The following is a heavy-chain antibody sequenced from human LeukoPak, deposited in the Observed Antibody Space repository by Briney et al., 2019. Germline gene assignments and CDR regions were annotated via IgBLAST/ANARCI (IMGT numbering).Heavy chain of an antibody. CDR2: IKTKTDGGTT. J-gene: IGHJ4*02. CDR1: GFIFSNVW. D-gene: IGHD6-6*01. Sequence: GGSLRLSCAPSGFIFSNVWMSWVRQAPGKGREWVGRIKTKTDGGTTDYAAPVKGRFTISRDDSKNTLYLQVNSLKTEDTAVYYCTTEKGYSSSLTFDVWGQGTLVTVSS. V-gene: IGHV3-15*01. CDR3: TTEKGYSSSLTFDV.